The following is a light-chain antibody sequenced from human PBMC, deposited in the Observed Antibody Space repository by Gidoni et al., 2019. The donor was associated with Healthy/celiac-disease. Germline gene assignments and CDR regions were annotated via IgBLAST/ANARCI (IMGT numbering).Light chain of an antibody. CDR1: QSVLYSSNNKNY. Sequence: DIVMTQPPDSLAVSLGERATINCKSSQSVLYSSNNKNYLAWYQQKPGQPPKLLIYWASTRESGVPDRFSGSGSGTDFTLTISSLQAEDVAVYYCQQYDSTPYTFGQGTKLEIK. J-gene: IGKJ2*01. CDR3: QQYDSTPYT. CDR2: WAS. V-gene: IGKV4-1*01.